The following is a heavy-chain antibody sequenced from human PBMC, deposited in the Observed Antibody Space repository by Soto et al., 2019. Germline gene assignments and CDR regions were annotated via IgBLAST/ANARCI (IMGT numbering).Heavy chain of an antibody. CDR3: AKGGRQLLVTSDFNY. D-gene: IGHD6-19*01. V-gene: IGHV3-21*01. CDR2: SSSRTYI. Sequence: GGSLRLSCAASGFTFSNYNMNWVRQAPGKGLEWVSSSSSRTYIYYADSVKGRFTISRDSSKNTVSLEMTSLSAEDTAVYYCAKGGRQLLVTSDFNYWGQGALVTVSS. CDR1: GFTFSNYN. J-gene: IGHJ4*02.